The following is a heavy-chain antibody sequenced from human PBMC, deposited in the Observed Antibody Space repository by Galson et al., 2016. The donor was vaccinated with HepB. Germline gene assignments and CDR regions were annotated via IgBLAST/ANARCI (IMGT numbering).Heavy chain of an antibody. J-gene: IGHJ4*02. V-gene: IGHV4-39*07. CDR1: GVTMNDDGYY. CDR2: VYFSGTT. D-gene: IGHD6-25*01. Sequence: SETLSLTCAVSGVTMNDDGYYWAWIRQPPGKGLQWIGHVYFSGTTHNTPSLKGRVDISIDTSKNEFSLRLTSVTAADTAIYYCVRDQRAAASPAFADFWGPGTRVIVSS. CDR3: VRDQRAAASPAFADF.